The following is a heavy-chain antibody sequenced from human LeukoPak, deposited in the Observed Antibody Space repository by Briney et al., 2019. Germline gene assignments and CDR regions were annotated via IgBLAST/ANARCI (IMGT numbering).Heavy chain of an antibody. CDR3: TRDFQGRFYYHVDV. D-gene: IGHD3-10*01. J-gene: IGHJ6*03. Sequence: GGSLRLSCAASGFTFSSYWMHWVRQAPGKVLEWVSRINSDGSSTSYADSVKGRFTISRDNAKNTLYLQMNSLRAEDTGVYYCTRDFQGRFYYHVDVWGKGTTVTVSS. V-gene: IGHV3-74*01. CDR2: INSDGSST. CDR1: GFTFSSYW.